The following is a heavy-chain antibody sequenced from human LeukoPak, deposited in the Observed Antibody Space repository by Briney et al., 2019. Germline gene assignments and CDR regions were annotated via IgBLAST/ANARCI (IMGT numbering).Heavy chain of an antibody. CDR2: IYYSGST. J-gene: IGHJ6*03. CDR3: ARQAQDFWSGYSPYYCYYMDV. Sequence: PSETLSLTCTVSGGSITNYYWSWIRQPPGKGLEWIGYIYYSGSTNYNPSLKSRVTISVDTSKNQFSLKLSSVTAADTAVYYCARQAQDFWSGYSPYYCYYMDVWGKGTTVTVSS. CDR1: GGSITNYY. D-gene: IGHD3-3*01. V-gene: IGHV4-59*08.